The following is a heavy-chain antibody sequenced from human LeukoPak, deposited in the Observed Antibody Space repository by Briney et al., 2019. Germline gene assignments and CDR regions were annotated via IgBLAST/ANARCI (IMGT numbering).Heavy chain of an antibody. CDR1: GLVFSAFR. CDR3: AKEKGAGGGYPVLDS. V-gene: IGHV3-48*01. D-gene: IGHD3-16*02. Sequence: AGGSLRPSGAGAGLVFSAFRIIGFRRTPGKGREWMAYISRDGTIPHYGDSGRGRFTISRDDAKSSLFLRMDNLRVDDTATYYCAKEKGAGGGYPVLDSWGRGILVTVSS. J-gene: IGHJ5*01. CDR2: ISRDGTIP.